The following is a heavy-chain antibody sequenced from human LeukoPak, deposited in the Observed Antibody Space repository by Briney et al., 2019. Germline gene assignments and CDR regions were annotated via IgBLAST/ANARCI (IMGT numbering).Heavy chain of an antibody. Sequence: ASAKVSCKASGYTFTSYGISWVRQAPGQGLEWMGWISAYNGNTNYEQELQGRVTMTTDTSTSTAYMEVRSLRFDDTAVYYCARSAPGYSSGWPDYWGQGTLVTVSS. D-gene: IGHD6-19*01. CDR1: GYTFTSYG. V-gene: IGHV1-18*01. J-gene: IGHJ4*02. CDR2: ISAYNGNT. CDR3: ARSAPGYSSGWPDY.